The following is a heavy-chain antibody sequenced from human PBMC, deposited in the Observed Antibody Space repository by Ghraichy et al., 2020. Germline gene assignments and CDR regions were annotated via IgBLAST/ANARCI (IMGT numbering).Heavy chain of an antibody. D-gene: IGHD3-16*01. CDR1: GGSISSYY. V-gene: IGHV4-59*01. CDR2: ISYSGST. Sequence: SETLSLTCTVSGGSISSYYWSWIRQPPGKGLEWIGYISYSGSTNYNPSLKSRVTISVDTSKNQFSLKLSSVTAADTAVYYCARESGGYYYYGMDVWGQGTTVTVYS. J-gene: IGHJ6*02. CDR3: ARESGGYYYYGMDV.